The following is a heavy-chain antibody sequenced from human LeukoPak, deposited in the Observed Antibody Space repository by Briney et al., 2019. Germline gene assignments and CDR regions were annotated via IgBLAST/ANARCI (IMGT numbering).Heavy chain of an antibody. CDR3: VKGTPRYTTSAFDS. CDR2: ITWDSGIT. V-gene: IGHV3-9*01. Sequence: GGSLRLSCAASGFTFDDHDMHWVRQAPGKGLEWVSGITWDSGITAYADSVKGRFTISRDNTKNSLYLQMNSLRGEDTALYYCVKGTPRYTTSAFDSWGQGTLVTVSS. CDR1: GFTFDDHD. J-gene: IGHJ4*02. D-gene: IGHD2-2*02.